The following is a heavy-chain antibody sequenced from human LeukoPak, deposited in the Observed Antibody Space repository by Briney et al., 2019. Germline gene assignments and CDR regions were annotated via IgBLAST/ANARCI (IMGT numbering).Heavy chain of an antibody. CDR3: ASGGYCSSGSCYPNWFDP. V-gene: IGHV4-59*01. J-gene: IGHJ5*02. CDR2: ISYSGST. CDR1: GGSITSYY. Sequence: SETPSLTCSVSGGSITSYYWSWIRRPPGKGLEWIGYISYSGSTNYNPSLKSRVSISIDTSKNQFSLKLSSVTAADTAVYYCASGGYCSSGSCYPNWFDPWGQGTLVTVSS. D-gene: IGHD2-15*01.